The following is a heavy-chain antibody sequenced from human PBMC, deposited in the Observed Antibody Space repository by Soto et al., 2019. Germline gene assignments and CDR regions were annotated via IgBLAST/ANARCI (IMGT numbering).Heavy chain of an antibody. CDR3: QCGLSPGVAGRLFDF. Sequence: PGGSLRLSGVASGFTFRSYGMHWVRQAPGKGLEWLAVIWYDSSIKYYADSVKGRFTISRDDSKNTLYRQMDTLRLQDPPIYYCQCGLSPGVAGRLFDFWGLGTPVTVSS. CDR2: IWYDSSIK. CDR1: GFTFRSYG. D-gene: IGHD6-19*01. J-gene: IGHJ4*02. V-gene: IGHV3-33*08.